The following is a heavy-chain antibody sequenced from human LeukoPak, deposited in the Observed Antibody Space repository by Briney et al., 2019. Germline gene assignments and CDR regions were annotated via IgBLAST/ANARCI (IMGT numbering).Heavy chain of an antibody. D-gene: IGHD4-17*01. CDR2: ISGTGDST. J-gene: IGHJ4*02. CDR1: GFTFSSYA. V-gene: IGHV3-23*01. Sequence: GGSLRLSCAASGFTFSSYAMNWVRQAPGKGLEWVSAISGTGDSTYYADSVKGRFTISRDNSKNTLYLQMNSLRAEDTAVYYCAKDAMATVTYFDYWGQGSLVTVSS. CDR3: AKDAMATVTYFDY.